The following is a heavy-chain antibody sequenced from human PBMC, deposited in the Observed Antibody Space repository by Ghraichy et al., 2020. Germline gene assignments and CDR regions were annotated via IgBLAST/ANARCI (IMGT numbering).Heavy chain of an antibody. Sequence: SETLSLTCTVSGGSISSYYWSWIRQPAGKGLEWIGRIYTSGSTNYNPSLKSRVTMSVDTSKNHISLKLSSVTAADTAVYYCARESRSWQLLVDALDYFDYWGQGTLVTVSS. V-gene: IGHV4-4*07. J-gene: IGHJ4*02. D-gene: IGHD1-26*01. CDR1: GGSISSYY. CDR3: ARESRSWQLLVDALDYFDY. CDR2: IYTSGST.